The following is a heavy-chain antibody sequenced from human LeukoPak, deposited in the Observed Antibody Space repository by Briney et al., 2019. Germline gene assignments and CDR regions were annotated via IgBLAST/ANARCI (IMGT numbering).Heavy chain of an antibody. D-gene: IGHD3-9*01. V-gene: IGHV4-59*11. CDR2: IHSSGST. J-gene: IGHJ4*02. CDR1: GGSISGHF. CDR3: ARDQGDTDWYNFDF. Sequence: SDTLSLTCTVSGGSISGHFWSWFRRPPGKGLENIGYIHSSGSTNYNPSFGSRVTVSIEMSKNQFSLTLTSGTAPDTAVYYCARDQGDTDWYNFDFWGQGILITVSS.